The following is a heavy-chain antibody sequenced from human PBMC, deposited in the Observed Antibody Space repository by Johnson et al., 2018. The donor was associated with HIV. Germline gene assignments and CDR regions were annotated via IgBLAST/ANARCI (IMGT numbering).Heavy chain of an antibody. J-gene: IGHJ3*01. Sequence: QMMLVESGGGVVQPGGSLRLSCAASGFTFSSYWMSWVRQAPGKGLEWVAFIRYDGSNKYYADSVTGRFTISRDNSKNTLYLQMNSLRAEDTAVYYCARDPPYGGNPSAFDVWGQGTMVTVSS. CDR2: IRYDGSNK. V-gene: IGHV3-30*02. D-gene: IGHD4-23*01. CDR3: ARDPPYGGNPSAFDV. CDR1: GFTFSSYW.